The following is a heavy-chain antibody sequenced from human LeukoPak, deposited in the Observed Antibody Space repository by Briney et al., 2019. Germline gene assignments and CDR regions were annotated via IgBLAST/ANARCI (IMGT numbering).Heavy chain of an antibody. CDR1: GFTFSSYS. D-gene: IGHD3-10*01. J-gene: IGHJ4*02. CDR3: ARDHHGPLWLGELSTFHFDY. Sequence: PGGSLRLSCAASGFTFSSYSMNWVRQAPGKGLEWVSSISSSSSYIYYADSVKGRFTISRDNAKNSLYLQMNSLRAEDTAVYYCARDHHGPLWLGELSTFHFDYWGQGTLVTVSS. CDR2: ISSSSSYI. V-gene: IGHV3-21*01.